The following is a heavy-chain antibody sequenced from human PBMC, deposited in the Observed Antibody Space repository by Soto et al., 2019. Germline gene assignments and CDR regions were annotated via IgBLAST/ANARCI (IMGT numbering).Heavy chain of an antibody. CDR2: ISCCGGST. J-gene: IGHJ4*02. CDR1: GFNFKKFA. D-gene: IGHD6-19*01. CDR3: AKADGEQWLIPHLDN. Sequence: PGGSLRLSCEASGFNFKKFAMGWVRQAPGEGLEWVSGISCCGGSTFYADSVKDRFSLARDDSKNTLSLQLNSLRVEDTAHYYCAKADGEQWLIPHLDNWGQGTLVTVSS. V-gene: IGHV3-23*01.